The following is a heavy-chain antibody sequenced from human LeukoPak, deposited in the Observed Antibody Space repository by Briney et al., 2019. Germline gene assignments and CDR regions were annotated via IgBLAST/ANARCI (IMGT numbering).Heavy chain of an antibody. D-gene: IGHD3-16*01. CDR3: ARVGGVGYYYYMDV. V-gene: IGHV4-38-2*01. CDR2: IYHSGST. CDR1: GYSISSGYY. Sequence: SETLSLTCAVSGYSISSGYYWGWMRPPPGKGLEWIGMIYHSGSTYYNPSLKRRVTISVDTSKNQFSLKLSSVTAADTAVYYCARVGGVGYYYYMDVWGKGTTVTVSS. J-gene: IGHJ6*03.